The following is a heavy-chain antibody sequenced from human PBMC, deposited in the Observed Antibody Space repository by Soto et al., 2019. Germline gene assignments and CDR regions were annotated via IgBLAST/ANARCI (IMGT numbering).Heavy chain of an antibody. CDR2: IYYSGST. D-gene: IGHD2-15*01. J-gene: IGHJ4*02. CDR3: ASSGVVVAANYFDY. CDR1: GGSISSGGYY. V-gene: IGHV4-31*03. Sequence: QVQLQESGPGLVKPSQTLSLTCTVSGGSISSGGYYWSWIRQHPGKGLEWIGYIYYSGSTYYNPSLKSRVTXXVXTXXNQFSLKLSSVTAADTAVYYCASSGVVVAANYFDYWGQGTLVTVSS.